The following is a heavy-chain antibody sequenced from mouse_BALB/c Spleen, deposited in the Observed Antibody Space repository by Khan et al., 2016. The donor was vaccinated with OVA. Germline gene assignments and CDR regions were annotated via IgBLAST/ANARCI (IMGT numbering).Heavy chain of an antibody. Sequence: QIQLVQSGPELKKPGEPVKISCKASGYSFTKNGLNWVKQAPGKSLKWMGWINTYTGEPTYADDFRGRFAFSLETSANTAYLQINNLKNEDTATXFCSKVEYAGTMDYWGQGTSVTVSS. V-gene: IGHV9-3-1*01. D-gene: IGHD1-3*01. CDR3: SKVEYAGTMDY. CDR1: GYSFTKNG. J-gene: IGHJ4*01. CDR2: INTYTGEP.